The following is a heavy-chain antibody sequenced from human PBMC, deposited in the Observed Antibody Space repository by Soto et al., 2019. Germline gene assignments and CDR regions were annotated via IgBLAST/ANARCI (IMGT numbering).Heavy chain of an antibody. Sequence: EVQLVESGGGLVQPGGSLRLSCAASGFTVSSNYMSWVRQAPGKGLEWVSVIYSGGSTYYTDSMKGRFTISRDNSKNTLYLQMNSLRAEDTAVYYCTLRWPYFDYWGQGTLVTVSS. CDR2: IYSGGST. CDR1: GFTVSSNY. J-gene: IGHJ4*02. CDR3: TLRWPYFDY. V-gene: IGHV3-66*01.